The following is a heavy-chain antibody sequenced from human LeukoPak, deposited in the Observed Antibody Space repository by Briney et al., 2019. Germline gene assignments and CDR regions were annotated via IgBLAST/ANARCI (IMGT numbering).Heavy chain of an antibody. CDR3: AKGERAALYYYYGMDV. Sequence: PGGSLRLSCAASGFTFSSYAMSWVRQAPGKGLEWVSAISGSGGSTYYADSVKGRFTISRDNSKNTLYLQMNSLRAEDTAVYYCAKGERAALYYYYGMDVWGQGTTVTVSS. V-gene: IGHV3-23*01. D-gene: IGHD6-13*01. CDR2: ISGSGGST. J-gene: IGHJ6*02. CDR1: GFTFSSYA.